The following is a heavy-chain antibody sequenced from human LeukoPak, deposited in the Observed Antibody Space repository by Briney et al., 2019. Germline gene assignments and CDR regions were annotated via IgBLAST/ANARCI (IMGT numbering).Heavy chain of an antibody. V-gene: IGHV3-9*03. CDR1: GFTFDDYA. J-gene: IGHJ3*02. D-gene: IGHD1-26*01. Sequence: GGSLRLSCAASGFTFDDYAMHWVRQAPGKGLEWVSGISWNSGSIGYADSVKGRFTISRDNAKNSLYLQMNSLRAEDMALYYCAKDIAVAGATFSGSAAFDTWGQGIMVTVSS. CDR3: AKDIAVAGATFSGSAAFDT. CDR2: ISWNSGSI.